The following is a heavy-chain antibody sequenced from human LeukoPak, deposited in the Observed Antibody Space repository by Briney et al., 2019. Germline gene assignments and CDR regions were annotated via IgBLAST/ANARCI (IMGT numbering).Heavy chain of an antibody. CDR3: ARGGGHSYGPFDY. CDR1: GFTFSSHA. Sequence: GGSLRLSCAASGFTFSSHAMSWVRQAPGKGLVWVSRINSDGSNTRYADSVKGRFTISRDNAKNTLYLQMNSLRAEDMAVYYCARGGGHSYGPFDYWGQGTLVTVSS. CDR2: INSDGSNT. D-gene: IGHD5-18*01. V-gene: IGHV3-74*01. J-gene: IGHJ4*02.